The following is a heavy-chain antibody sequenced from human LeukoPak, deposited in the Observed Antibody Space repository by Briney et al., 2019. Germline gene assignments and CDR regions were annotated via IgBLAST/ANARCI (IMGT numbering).Heavy chain of an antibody. CDR1: GGSISNY. D-gene: IGHD6-13*01. J-gene: IGHJ4*02. Sequence: SETLSLTCTVSGGSISNYWSWIRQPAGTALEWIGRIYTSGTITYNPSLKSRVTMSVDTSKNQFSLKLSSVTAADTAVYYCARGSSSWYYFDYWGQGTLVTVSS. CDR2: IYTSGTI. V-gene: IGHV4-4*07. CDR3: ARGSSSWYYFDY.